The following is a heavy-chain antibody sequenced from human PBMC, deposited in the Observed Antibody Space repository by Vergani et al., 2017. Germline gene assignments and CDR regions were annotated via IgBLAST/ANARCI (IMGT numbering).Heavy chain of an antibody. Sequence: QVQLQESGPGLVKPPGTLSLTCAVSGDSISSNNCWTWVRQPPGKGLEWIGEICHTEDTKYSPSLKSRVTVSVDESRNLFSLRLNSVTAADTAVYYCARVLQDCSSTTCSLFWGQGTLVTVSS. CDR1: GDSISSNNC. V-gene: IGHV4-4*03. CDR3: ARVLQDCSSTTCSLF. D-gene: IGHD2-2*01. CDR2: ICHTEDT. J-gene: IGHJ4*02.